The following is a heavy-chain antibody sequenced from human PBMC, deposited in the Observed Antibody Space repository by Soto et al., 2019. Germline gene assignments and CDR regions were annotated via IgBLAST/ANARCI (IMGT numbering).Heavy chain of an antibody. CDR1: CGSFRGNC. Sequence: QVQLQQWGAGLLEPSETLALACDVYCGSFRGNCWSWISQPPGKGLEWIGEINHSGSTNYNPSLKSRVTMSVDTSKNQFSLKLSSVTAADTAVYYCARTSKFDCWGQGTLVTVSS. CDR3: ARTSKFDC. V-gene: IGHV4-34*01. J-gene: IGHJ4*02. D-gene: IGHD6-6*01. CDR2: INHSGST.